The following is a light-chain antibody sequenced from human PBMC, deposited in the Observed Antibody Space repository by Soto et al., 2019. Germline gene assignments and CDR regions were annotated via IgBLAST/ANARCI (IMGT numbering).Light chain of an antibody. V-gene: IGKV3-15*01. J-gene: IGKJ2*01. CDR1: QHVSSN. CDR3: PQYNNWPYT. Sequence: EIVMTQSPATLSVSPGGSATLSCRASQHVSSNFAWYRQKPGQAPTLLIYRASTRATGIPARFSGSGSGTEFTLPISSLQSEDFAVYYCPQYNNWPYTFGQGTKLEIK. CDR2: RAS.